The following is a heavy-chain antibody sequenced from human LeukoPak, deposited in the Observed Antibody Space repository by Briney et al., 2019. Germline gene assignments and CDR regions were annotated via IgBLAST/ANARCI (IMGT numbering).Heavy chain of an antibody. CDR3: ATSSGWYIY. CDR1: GYSISSDYY. Sequence: SETLSLTYTVSGYSISSDYYWGWVRQPPEKGLEWIGNIYYSGSTYYNPSLKSRVTISVDTSKNQFSLKLSSVTAADTAVYYCATSSGWYIYWGQGTLVTVSS. D-gene: IGHD6-19*01. CDR2: IYYSGST. J-gene: IGHJ4*02. V-gene: IGHV4-38-2*02.